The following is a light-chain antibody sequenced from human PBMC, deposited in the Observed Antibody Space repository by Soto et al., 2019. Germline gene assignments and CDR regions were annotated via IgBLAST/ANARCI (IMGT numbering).Light chain of an antibody. Sequence: QSVLTHPASVSSSPGHSITLSCSDVEVFNYVSWYQHHPGRAPKLIIYEVSRRPSGVSPRFSGSKSGNTASLTISGLRSEEEADYYCTSYTTSANGIFGTGTKVTVL. CDR1: VEVFNY. CDR2: EVS. V-gene: IGLV2-14*01. CDR3: TSYTTSANGI. J-gene: IGLJ1*01.